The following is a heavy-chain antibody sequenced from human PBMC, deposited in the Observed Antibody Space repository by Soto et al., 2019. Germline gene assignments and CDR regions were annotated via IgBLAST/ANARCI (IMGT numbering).Heavy chain of an antibody. CDR2: ISGSGGST. D-gene: IGHD6-19*01. CDR1: GFTFSSYA. CDR3: AKVDREGSSGCLDY. Sequence: EVQLLESGGGLVQPGGSLRLSCAASGFTFSSYAMSWVRQAPGKGLEWVSAISGSGGSTYYADSVKGRFTISRDNSKNTLYLQMNSLRADDTAVYYCAKVDREGSSGCLDYWGQGTLVTVSS. V-gene: IGHV3-23*01. J-gene: IGHJ4*02.